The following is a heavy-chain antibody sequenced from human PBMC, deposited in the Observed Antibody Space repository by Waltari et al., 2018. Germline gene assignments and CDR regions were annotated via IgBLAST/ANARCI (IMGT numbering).Heavy chain of an antibody. CDR2: VYHTGST. CDR3: ARDRRHTIFGVVSLFDY. J-gene: IGHJ4*02. CDR1: GYSISSGYF. V-gene: IGHV4-38-2*02. D-gene: IGHD3-3*01. Sequence: QVQLQESGPGLVKPSETLSLTCAVSGYSISSGYFWGWIRQPPGKGLEWIGSVYHTGSTSDNPSLKSRVTISVDMSKNQFSLELTSVTAADTAVYYCARDRRHTIFGVVSLFDYWGQGALVTVSS.